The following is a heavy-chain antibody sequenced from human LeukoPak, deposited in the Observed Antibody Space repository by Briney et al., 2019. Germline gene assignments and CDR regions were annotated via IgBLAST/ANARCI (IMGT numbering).Heavy chain of an antibody. CDR1: GYTFTSYG. V-gene: IGHV1-18*04. J-gene: IGHJ5*02. D-gene: IGHD4-17*01. CDR2: ISAYNGNT. Sequence: ASVKVSCKASGYTFTSYGISCVRQAPGQGLEWMGWISAYNGNTNYAQKLQGRVTMTTDTSTSTAYMELRSLRSDDTAVYYCARDRPTVTTWGTNWFDPWGQGTLVTVSS. CDR3: ARDRPTVTTWGTNWFDP.